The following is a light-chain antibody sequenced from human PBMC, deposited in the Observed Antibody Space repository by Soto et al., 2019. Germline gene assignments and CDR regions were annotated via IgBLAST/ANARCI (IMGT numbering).Light chain of an antibody. J-gene: IGKJ4*01. CDR1: QNVGNNY. CDR3: EQYAYSPLT. V-gene: IGKV3-20*01. CDR2: DAS. Sequence: EIVLTQSPGTLSLSPGERATISCRASQNVGNNYLAWFQQTPGQAPRLLIFDASSRATGIPDRFSGSGSGTDFTLTINRLAPDDFTVYYCEQYAYSPLTFGGGTKVEF.